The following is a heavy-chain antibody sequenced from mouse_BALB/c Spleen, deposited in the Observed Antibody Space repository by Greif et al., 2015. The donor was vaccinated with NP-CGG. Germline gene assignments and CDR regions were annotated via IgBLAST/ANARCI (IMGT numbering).Heavy chain of an antibody. D-gene: IGHD2-1*01. CDR3: ARIYDY. CDR2: IWSGGST. V-gene: IGHV2-2*02. CDR1: GFSLTSYG. Sequence: VMLVESGPGLVQPSQSLSITCTVSGFSLTSYGVHWVRQSPGKGLEWLGVIWSGGSTDYNAAFISRLSISKDNSKSQVFFKMNSLQANDTAIYYCARIYDYWGQGTTLTVSS. J-gene: IGHJ2*01.